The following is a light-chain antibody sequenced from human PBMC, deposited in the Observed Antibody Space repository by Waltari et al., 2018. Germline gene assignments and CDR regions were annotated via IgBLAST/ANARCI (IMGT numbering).Light chain of an antibody. CDR2: GVR. V-gene: IGLV2-23*02. CDR3: CSYAGSSTHYV. J-gene: IGLJ1*01. Sequence: QSALTQPASVSGSPGQSITISCTGTSSDVGSYNLVSWYQPHPGKAPTLMIYGVRKRPSGFSNRCDGSKSGNTASLTISGLQAEDEADYYCCSYAGSSTHYVFGTGTKVTVL. CDR1: SSDVGSYNL.